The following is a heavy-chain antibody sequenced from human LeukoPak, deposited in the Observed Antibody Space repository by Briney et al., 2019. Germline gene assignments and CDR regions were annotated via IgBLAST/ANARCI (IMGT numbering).Heavy chain of an antibody. CDR1: GGTFSSYA. V-gene: IGHV1-69*13. CDR3: ARETKTPGLRYFDWLGMPNWFDP. CDR2: IIPIFGTA. J-gene: IGHJ5*02. D-gene: IGHD3-9*01. Sequence: WASVKVSCKASGGTFSSYAISWVRQAPGQGLEWMGGIIPIFGTANYAQKFQGRVTITADESTSTAYMELSSLRSEDTAVYYCARETKTPGLRYFDWLGMPNWFDPWGQGTLVTVSS.